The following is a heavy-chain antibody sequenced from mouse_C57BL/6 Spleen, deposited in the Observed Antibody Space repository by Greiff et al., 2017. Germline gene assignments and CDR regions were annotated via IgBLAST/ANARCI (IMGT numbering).Heavy chain of an antibody. CDR2: INPSNGGT. CDR1: GYTFTSYW. V-gene: IGHV1-53*01. J-gene: IGHJ1*03. D-gene: IGHD1-1*01. CDR3: ARKGYGSSHWYFDV. Sequence: VQLQQPGTELVKPGASVKLSCKASGYTFTSYWMHWVKQRPGQGLEWIGNINPSNGGTNYNEKFKSKATLTVDKSSSTAYMQLSSLTSEDSAVYYCARKGYGSSHWYFDVWGTGTTVTVSS.